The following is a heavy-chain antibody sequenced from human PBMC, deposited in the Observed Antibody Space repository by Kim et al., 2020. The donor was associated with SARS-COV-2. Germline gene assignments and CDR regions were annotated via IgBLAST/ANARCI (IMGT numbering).Heavy chain of an antibody. J-gene: IGHJ4*02. CDR2: TGNP. Sequence: TGNPTYAQGFTGRFVFSLDTSVSTAYLQISSLKAEDTAVYYCARGDRYSSWGQGTLVTVSS. D-gene: IGHD6-13*01. V-gene: IGHV7-4-1*02. CDR3: ARGDRYSS.